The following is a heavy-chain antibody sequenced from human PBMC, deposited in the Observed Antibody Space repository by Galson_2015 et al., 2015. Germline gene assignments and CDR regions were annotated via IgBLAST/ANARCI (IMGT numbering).Heavy chain of an antibody. Sequence: SLRLSCAASGFTFSSYGMHWVRQAPGKGLEWVAVIWYDGSNKYYADSVKGRFTISRDNSKNTLYLQMNSLRAEDTAVYYCAREGSSSSWYSIPFDYWGQGTLVTVSS. CDR3: AREGSSSSWYSIPFDY. CDR2: IWYDGSNK. V-gene: IGHV3-33*01. D-gene: IGHD6-13*01. J-gene: IGHJ4*02. CDR1: GFTFSSYG.